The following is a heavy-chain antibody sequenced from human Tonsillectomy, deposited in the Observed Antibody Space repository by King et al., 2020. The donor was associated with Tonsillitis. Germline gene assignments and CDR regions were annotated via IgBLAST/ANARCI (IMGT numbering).Heavy chain of an antibody. CDR1: GYTFTSTG. D-gene: IGHD2-15*01. Sequence: QLVQSGPEVKKPGASVKVSCRTSGYTFTSTGITWVRQAPGQGLEWMGWISAYNGAIDYTPKLKDRITMTTDTPTTTAYMELRSLTSDDTAVYYCARVSLAWGSIDGGGMGYHRNWFDPWGQGTLVTVSS. V-gene: IGHV1-18*04. J-gene: IGHJ5*01. CDR3: ARVSLAWGSIDGGGMGYHRNWFDP. CDR2: ISAYNGAI.